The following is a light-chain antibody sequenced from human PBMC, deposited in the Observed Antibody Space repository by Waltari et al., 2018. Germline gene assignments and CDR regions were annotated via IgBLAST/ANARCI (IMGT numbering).Light chain of an antibody. V-gene: IGKV3-20*01. J-gene: IGKJ2*01. CDR2: GAS. CDR1: YSVSSNY. CDR3: QQYGRSPLYT. Sequence: EIVFTQSPGTLSLSAGERATLSCRASYSVSSNYSRWYQQIPGQAPRLLIYGASSKATGVPDRFSASGSGTDFTLTISRLEPEDFAVYYCQQYGRSPLYTFGQGTKLEIK.